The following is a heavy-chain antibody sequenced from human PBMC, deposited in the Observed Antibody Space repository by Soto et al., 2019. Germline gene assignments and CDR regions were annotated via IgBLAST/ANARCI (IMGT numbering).Heavy chain of an antibody. CDR3: ARDCSSTSCYAYP. V-gene: IGHV1-69*08. CDR2: IIPILGIA. D-gene: IGHD2-2*01. Sequence: QVQLVQSGAEVKKPGSSVQVSCKASGGTFSSYTISWVRPAPGQGLEWMGRIIPILGIANYAQKFQGRVTITADKSTSTADMELSSLRSEDTAVYYCARDCSSTSCYAYPWGQGTLVTVSS. CDR1: GGTFSSYT. J-gene: IGHJ5*02.